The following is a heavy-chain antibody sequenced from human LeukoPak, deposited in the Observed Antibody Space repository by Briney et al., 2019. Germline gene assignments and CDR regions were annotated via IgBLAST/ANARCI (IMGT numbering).Heavy chain of an antibody. Sequence: SETLSLTCSVSGGSISTYYWGWIRQPPGKGLEWIGSIYHSGSTYYNPSLKSRVTISVDTSKNQFSLKLSSVTAADTAMYYCARDSRTIADYWGQGTLVTVSS. V-gene: IGHV4-38-2*02. D-gene: IGHD5-24*01. CDR1: GGSISTYY. J-gene: IGHJ4*02. CDR3: ARDSRTIADY. CDR2: IYHSGST.